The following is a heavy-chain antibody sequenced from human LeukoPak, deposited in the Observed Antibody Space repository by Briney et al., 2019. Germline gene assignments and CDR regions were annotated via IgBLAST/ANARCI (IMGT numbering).Heavy chain of an antibody. D-gene: IGHD7-27*01. V-gene: IGHV3-7*01. Sequence: GGSLRLSCAASGFTFNSFFLNSVRLTPGRELEWVACISQDGSETFYMDSVRGRFTISRDNTKNSLYLQMNSLRAEDTAVYFCVRDLGHSRHYFEYWGQGALVTVSS. CDR3: VRDLGHSRHYFEY. J-gene: IGHJ4*02. CDR1: GFTFNSFF. CDR2: ISQDGSET.